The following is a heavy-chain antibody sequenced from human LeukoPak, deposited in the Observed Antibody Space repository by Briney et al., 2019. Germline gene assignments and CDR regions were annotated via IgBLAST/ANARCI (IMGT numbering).Heavy chain of an antibody. CDR1: GGSISGYY. Sequence: SETLSLTCTVSGGSISGYYWSWIRQTPGQAPEWIGYIHSTGTTDYHPSLRRRVTISVDTSKNQCSLKLNSVTAADTAVYYCARHDEDCNGQYCFLLSFDSWGQGALVTVSS. J-gene: IGHJ4*02. CDR2: IHSTGTT. V-gene: IGHV4-59*08. CDR3: ARHDEDCNGQYCFLLSFDS. D-gene: IGHD2-21*01.